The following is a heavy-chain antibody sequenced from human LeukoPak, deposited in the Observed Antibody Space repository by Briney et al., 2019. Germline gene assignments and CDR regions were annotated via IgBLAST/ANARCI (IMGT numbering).Heavy chain of an antibody. CDR1: GFTFSSYW. CDR3: AKDKMDGFFDFDY. CDR2: INGDGRNI. D-gene: IGHD5-24*01. J-gene: IGHJ4*02. Sequence: PGGSLRLSCVASGFTFSSYWMHWVRQDPRKGLVWVSRINGDGRNINYADSVRGRFTIPRDNAKNTLYLQMNSLRAEDTAVYYCAKDKMDGFFDFDYWGQGTLVTVSS. V-gene: IGHV3-74*01.